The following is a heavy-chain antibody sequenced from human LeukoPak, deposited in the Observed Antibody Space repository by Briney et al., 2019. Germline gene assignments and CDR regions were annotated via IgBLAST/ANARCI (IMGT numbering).Heavy chain of an antibody. Sequence: GESLKISCNGSGYSFTSYWIGWVRQMPGKGLEWMGIIYPGDSDTRYSPSFQGQVTISADKSISTAYLQWSSLKASDTAMYYCARAVMTTVTTFSWFDPWGQGTLVTVSS. CDR2: IYPGDSDT. D-gene: IGHD4-17*01. CDR3: ARAVMTTVTTFSWFDP. J-gene: IGHJ5*02. CDR1: GYSFTSYW. V-gene: IGHV5-51*01.